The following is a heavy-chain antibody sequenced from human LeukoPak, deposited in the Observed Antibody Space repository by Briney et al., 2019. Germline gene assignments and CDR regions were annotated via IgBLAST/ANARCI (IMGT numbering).Heavy chain of an antibody. Sequence: KPSETLSLTCAVYGGSFSGYYWSWIRQPPGKGLEWIGEINHSGSTNYNPSLKSRVIISADTSKNQFSLKLSSVTAADTAVFYCARRATTSRFTLVRNNPVRFYYYYMDVWGKGTTVTISS. D-gene: IGHD3-10*01. V-gene: IGHV4-34*01. CDR1: GGSFSGYY. CDR2: INHSGST. J-gene: IGHJ6*03. CDR3: ARRATTSRFTLVRNNPVRFYYYYMDV.